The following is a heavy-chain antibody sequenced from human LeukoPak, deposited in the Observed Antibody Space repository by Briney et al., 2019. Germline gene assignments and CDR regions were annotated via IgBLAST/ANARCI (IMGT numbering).Heavy chain of an antibody. CDR2: INPSGGST. V-gene: IGHV1-46*01. CDR3: ARRCYDYVWGSYRPDGAFDI. D-gene: IGHD3-16*02. J-gene: IGHJ3*02. CDR1: GYTFTSYY. Sequence: AASVKVSCKASGYTFTSYYMHWVRQAPGQGLEWMGIINPSGGSTTYAQKFQGRVTMTRDMSTSTVYMELSSLRSDDTAVYYCARRCYDYVWGSYRPDGAFDIWGQGTMVTVSS.